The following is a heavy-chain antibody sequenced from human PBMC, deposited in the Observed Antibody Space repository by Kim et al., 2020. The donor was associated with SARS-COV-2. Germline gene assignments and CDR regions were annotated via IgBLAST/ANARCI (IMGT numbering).Heavy chain of an antibody. CDR1: GGSFSGYY. CDR2: INHSGST. V-gene: IGHV4-34*01. CDR3: ARGRPPTRVYYFDY. Sequence: SETLSLTCAVYGGSFSGYYWSWIRQPPGKGLEWIGEINHSGSTNYNPSLKSRVTISVDTSKNQFSLKLSSVTAADTAVYYCARGRPPTRVYYFDYWGQGTLVTVSS. J-gene: IGHJ4*02.